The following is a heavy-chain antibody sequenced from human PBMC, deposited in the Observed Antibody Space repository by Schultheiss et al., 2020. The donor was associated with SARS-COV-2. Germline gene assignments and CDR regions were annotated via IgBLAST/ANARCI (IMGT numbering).Heavy chain of an antibody. D-gene: IGHD2-2*01. V-gene: IGHV4-39*01. CDR2: IYYSGST. CDR1: GGSISSSSYY. CDR3: ARTYCSSTSCLYGYYYYYMDV. J-gene: IGHJ6*03. Sequence: SETLSLTCTVSGGSISSSSYYWGWIRQPPGKGLEWIGSIYYSGSTYYNPSLKSRVTISVDTSKNQFSLKLSSVTAADTAVYYCARTYCSSTSCLYGYYYYYMDVWGKGTTVTVSS.